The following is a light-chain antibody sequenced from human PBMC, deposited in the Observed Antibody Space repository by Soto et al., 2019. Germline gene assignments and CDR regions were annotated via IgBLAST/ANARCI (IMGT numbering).Light chain of an antibody. J-gene: IGKJ1*01. CDR1: QSVSSY. V-gene: IGKV3-11*01. Sequence: DIVLTQSPAPLSLSPGERATLSCRASQSVSSYLAWYQQKPGQAPRLLIYDASNRATGIPDRFSGSGSGTDFTLKISRVEAEDVGVYYCMQALQSPWTFGQGTKVDIK. CDR3: MQALQSPWT. CDR2: DAS.